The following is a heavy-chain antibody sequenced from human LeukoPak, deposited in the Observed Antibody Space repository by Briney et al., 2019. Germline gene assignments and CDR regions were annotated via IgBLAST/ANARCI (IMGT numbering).Heavy chain of an antibody. CDR1: GLTLGTYW. Sequence: GGCLRLSCGVSGLTLGTYWMQCASHAPRKGLVWVSGINSDGGTTTYADSVKGRFTISRDNAKNTLYLQMNNLRADDTAIYYCATDSYVSGSYYRLFYWGQGTLVTVSS. V-gene: IGHV3-74*01. J-gene: IGHJ4*02. CDR2: INSDGGTT. D-gene: IGHD3-10*01. CDR3: ATDSYVSGSYYRLFY.